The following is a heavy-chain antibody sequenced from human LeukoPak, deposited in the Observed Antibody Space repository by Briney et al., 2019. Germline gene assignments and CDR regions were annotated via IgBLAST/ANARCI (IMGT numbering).Heavy chain of an antibody. J-gene: IGHJ4*02. CDR3: ARGXDYRXGYFXX. V-gene: IGHV4-30-4*08. CDR1: GGSISSGDYY. CDR2: IYYSGST. D-gene: IGHD4-11*01. Sequence: SQTLSLTCTVSGGSISSGDYYWSWIRQPPGKGLEWIGYIYYSGSTYYNPSLKSRVTISVDTSKNQFSLKLSSVTAAYTAVYYCARGXDYRXGYFXXXGQGTLXT.